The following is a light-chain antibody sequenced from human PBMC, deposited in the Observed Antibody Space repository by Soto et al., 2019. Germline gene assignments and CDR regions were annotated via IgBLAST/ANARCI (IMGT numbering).Light chain of an antibody. CDR2: KAS. CDR1: QTISSW. V-gene: IGKV1-5*03. CDR3: QHYKSYSEA. Sequence: DIQMTQSPSTLSGSVGDRVTITCRASQTISSWLAWYQQKPGKAPKLLIYKASTLKSVVPSRFSGSGSGTDFTLTISSLQPDDFATYYCQHYKSYSEAFGQGTKVDLK. J-gene: IGKJ1*01.